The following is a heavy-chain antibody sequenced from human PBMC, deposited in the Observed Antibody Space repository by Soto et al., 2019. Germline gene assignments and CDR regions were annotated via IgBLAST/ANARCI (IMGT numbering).Heavy chain of an antibody. CDR1: GYTFTSYG. V-gene: IGHV1-18*01. CDR3: ASVYFDWPKDAFDI. CDR2: ISAYNGNT. J-gene: IGHJ3*02. D-gene: IGHD3-9*01. Sequence: GASVKVSCKASGYTFTSYGISWVRQAPGQGLEWMGWISAYNGNTNYAQKLQGRVTMTTDTSTSTAYMELRSLRSDDTAVYYCASVYFDWPKDAFDIWGQGTMVTVSS.